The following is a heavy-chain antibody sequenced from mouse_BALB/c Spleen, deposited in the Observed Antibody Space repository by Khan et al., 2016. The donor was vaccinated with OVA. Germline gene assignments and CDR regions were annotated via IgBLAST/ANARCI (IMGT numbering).Heavy chain of an antibody. CDR1: GYSITSDYA. V-gene: IGHV3-2*02. J-gene: IGHJ4*01. CDR2: ISYGGST. D-gene: IGHD1-1*01. CDR3: ARKNYYGYAMDY. Sequence: EVELVESGPGLVKPSQSLSLTCTVTGYSITSDYAWDWIRQSPGNKLEWMGYISYGGSTSYNPSLKSRISITRDTSKNQFFLQLNSVTTEDTATYYCARKNYYGYAMDYWGQGTSVTVSS.